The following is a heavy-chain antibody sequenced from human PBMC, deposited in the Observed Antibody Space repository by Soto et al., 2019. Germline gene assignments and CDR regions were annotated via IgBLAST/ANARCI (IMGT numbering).Heavy chain of an antibody. D-gene: IGHD3-10*01. CDR1: RFSWNAET. V-gene: IGHV3-30*18. Sequence: SLRLPRSDERFSWNAETVRRARLPPADGIEWVAVISYDGRHQYYADAVKGRFTITRDNSKNTLYLQMNSLRAEDTAVYYCAKGEIIGSSSADYCDVNSVSGQRTTVPVSS. CDR3: AKGEIIGSSSADYCDVNSV. J-gene: IGHJ6*02. CDR2: ISYDGRHQ.